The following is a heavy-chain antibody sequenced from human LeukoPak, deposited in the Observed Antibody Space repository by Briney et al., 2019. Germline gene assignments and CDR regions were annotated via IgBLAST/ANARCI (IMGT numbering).Heavy chain of an antibody. J-gene: IGHJ4*02. V-gene: IGHV3-21*01. CDR1: GFTFSSYS. D-gene: IGHD6-13*01. CDR3: ARDYGGKGIAAAGTYRY. Sequence: GGSLRLSCAASGFTFSSYSMNWVRQAPGKGLEWVSSISSSSSYIYYADSVKGRFTISRDNAKNSLYLQMNSLRAEDTAVYYCARDYGGKGIAAAGTYRYWGQGTLVTVSS. CDR2: ISSSSSYI.